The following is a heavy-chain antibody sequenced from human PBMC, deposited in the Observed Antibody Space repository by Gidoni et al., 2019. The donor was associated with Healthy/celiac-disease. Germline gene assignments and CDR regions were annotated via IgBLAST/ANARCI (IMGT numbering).Heavy chain of an antibody. CDR1: GGSISRYY. CDR3: AAGYSGYASNY. Sequence: QVQLQESGPGLVKPSETLSLTCTVSGGSISRYYWSWIRQPPGKGLEWIGYIYYSGSTNYNPSLKSRVTISVDTSKNQFSLKLSSVTAADTAVYYCAAGYSGYASNYWGQGTLVTVSS. CDR2: IYYSGST. D-gene: IGHD5-12*01. J-gene: IGHJ4*02. V-gene: IGHV4-59*01.